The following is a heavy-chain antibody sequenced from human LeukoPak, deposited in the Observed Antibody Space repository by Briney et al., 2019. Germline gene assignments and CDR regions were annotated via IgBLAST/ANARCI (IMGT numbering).Heavy chain of an antibody. J-gene: IGHJ4*02. CDR2: ISYDGSNK. Sequence: PGRSLRLSCAASGFTFSSYGMHWVRQAPGKGLEWVAVISYDGSNKYYADSVKGRFTISRDNSKNTLYLQMNSLRAEDTAVYYCARLLDDVTTFDYWGQGTLVTVSS. V-gene: IGHV3-30*03. CDR1: GFTFSSYG. D-gene: IGHD4-11*01. CDR3: ARLLDDVTTFDY.